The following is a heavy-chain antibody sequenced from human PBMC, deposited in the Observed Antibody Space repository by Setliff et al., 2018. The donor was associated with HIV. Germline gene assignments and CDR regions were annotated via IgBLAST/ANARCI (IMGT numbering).Heavy chain of an antibody. CDR1: GGSFSGNY. CDR2: INESGTT. D-gene: IGHD3-22*01. CDR3: ARGRQGPYYYDSSGFSRGRYFDY. J-gene: IGHJ4*02. V-gene: IGHV4-34*01. Sequence: PSETLSLTCAVYGGSFSGNYWSWIRQPPGKGLEWIGEINESGTTNYNPSLDSRLFISVDTSKAHFSLKLNSVTAADTAVYYCARGRQGPYYYDSSGFSRGRYFDYWGQGTLVTVSP.